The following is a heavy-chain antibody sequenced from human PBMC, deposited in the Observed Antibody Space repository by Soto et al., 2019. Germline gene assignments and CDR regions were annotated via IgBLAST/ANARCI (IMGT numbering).Heavy chain of an antibody. J-gene: IGHJ4*02. Sequence: QVQLVESGGGVVQPGKSLRLSCAASEFTFSHYIMHWVRQAPGKGLEWVAMILHEANNKYYADSVKGRFTISRANSKNTLYLQMTSLRTEATSMYYCSRVEVDGSYSALAYWCQRTLISVSS. D-gene: IGHD3-10*01. V-gene: IGHV3-30*14. CDR2: ILHEANNK. CDR1: EFTFSHYI. CDR3: SRVEVDGSYSALAY.